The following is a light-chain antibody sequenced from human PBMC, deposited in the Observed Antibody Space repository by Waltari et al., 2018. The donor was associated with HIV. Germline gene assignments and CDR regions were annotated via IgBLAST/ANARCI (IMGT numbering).Light chain of an antibody. J-gene: IGLJ1*01. V-gene: IGLV2-23*02. CDR1: SSDVGTYNH. CDR2: DVS. CDR3: CSYAGSGTYV. Sequence: QSALTQPASVSGSPGQSITTSCTGTSSDVGTYNHVSWYQLHPGQVPKLMIYDVSKRPSGVSNRFSGSKSGDTASLTISGLQAEDEADYYCCSYAGSGTYVFGTGTKVTVL.